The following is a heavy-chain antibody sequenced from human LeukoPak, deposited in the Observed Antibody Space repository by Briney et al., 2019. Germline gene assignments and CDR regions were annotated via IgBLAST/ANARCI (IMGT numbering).Heavy chain of an antibody. CDR3: AKSIAAAGTQY. D-gene: IGHD6-13*01. CDR2: ISTSGDRT. CDR1: GFTFSTYA. J-gene: IGHJ4*02. Sequence: PGGSLRLSCAASGFTFSTYAMTWVRQAPGKGLEWVSGISTSGDRTYYADSVKGRFTISRDNSKNTLYLQMNSLRAEDTAVYYCAKSIAAAGTQYWGQGTLVTVSS. V-gene: IGHV3-23*01.